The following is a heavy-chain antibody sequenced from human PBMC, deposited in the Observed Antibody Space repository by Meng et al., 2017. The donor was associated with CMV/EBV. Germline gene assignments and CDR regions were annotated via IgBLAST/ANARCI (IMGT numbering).Heavy chain of an antibody. D-gene: IGHD3-3*01. V-gene: IGHV1-69*10. CDR1: GGTFSSYA. CDR2: IIPILGIA. Sequence: SVKVSCKASGGTFSSYAISWVRQAPGQGLEWMGGIIPILGIANYAQKFQGRVTITADKSTSTAYMELSGLRSEDTAVYYCARQRVTIFGVVTLYYGMDVWGQGTTVTVSS. CDR3: ARQRVTIFGVVTLYYGMDV. J-gene: IGHJ6*02.